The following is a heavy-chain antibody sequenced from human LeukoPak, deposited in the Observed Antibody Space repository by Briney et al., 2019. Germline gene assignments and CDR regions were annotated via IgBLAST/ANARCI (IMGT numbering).Heavy chain of an antibody. CDR3: AHGSMYQLDY. CDR2: ISGGGGST. D-gene: IGHD2-2*01. J-gene: IGHJ4*02. Sequence: GGTLRLSCAASGFTFSHYGMTWVRQAPGKGLEWVSAISGGGGSTYYADSVKGRFTISRDNSKNTLYLQMNSLRAEDTAVYYCAHGSMYQLDYWGQGTLVTVSS. CDR1: GFTFSHYG. V-gene: IGHV3-23*01.